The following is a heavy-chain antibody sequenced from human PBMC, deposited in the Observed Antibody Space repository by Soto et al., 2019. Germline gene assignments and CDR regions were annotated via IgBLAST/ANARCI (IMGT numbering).Heavy chain of an antibody. D-gene: IGHD1-1*01. V-gene: IGHV3-7*01. CDR3: ARDDRTLRPDV. Sequence: GGSLRLSCAASGFTFSSYWMSWVRQAPGKGLEWVANIKQDGSEEYYVDSVKGRFTISRDNAKNSLYLQMNSLRAEDTAVYYCARDDRTLRPDVWGQGTTVTVSS. CDR2: IKQDGSEE. CDR1: GFTFSSYW. J-gene: IGHJ6*02.